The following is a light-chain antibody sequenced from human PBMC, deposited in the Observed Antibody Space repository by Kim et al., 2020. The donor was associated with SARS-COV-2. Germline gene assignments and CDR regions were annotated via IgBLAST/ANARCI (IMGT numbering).Light chain of an antibody. J-gene: IGLJ1*01. Sequence: ALGLTVKITCQGDSVRNSKESWYRQKPEQAPQLVVFEKDHRPAGIPARFSGSTSGNTASLTTTGAQAEDEADDYCHSRLSFAKECVFGPGTKVTVL. V-gene: IGLV3-19*01. CDR2: EKD. CDR1: SVRNSK. CDR3: HSRLSFAKECV.